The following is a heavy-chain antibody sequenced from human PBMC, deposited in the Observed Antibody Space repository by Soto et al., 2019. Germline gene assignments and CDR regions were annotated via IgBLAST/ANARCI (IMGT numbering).Heavy chain of an antibody. CDR1: GGSISTYY. D-gene: IGHD3-10*01. J-gene: IGHJ3*02. CDR3: ARDFHYYGSGSSSPFDI. Sequence: SETLSLTCTVSGGSISTYYWSWVRQPAGKALEWIGRTYTTGSTNYNPSLRSRVSMSVDTSKNHFSLKLSSVTAADTAVYYCARDFHYYGSGSSSPFDIWGQGTMVTVSS. V-gene: IGHV4-4*07. CDR2: TYTTGST.